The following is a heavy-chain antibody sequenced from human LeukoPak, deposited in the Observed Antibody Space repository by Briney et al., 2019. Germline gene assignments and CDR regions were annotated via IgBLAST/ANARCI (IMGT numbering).Heavy chain of an antibody. CDR1: GFTFSSYG. CDR3: AKDSGMDV. J-gene: IGHJ6*02. CDR2: ISYDGSNK. V-gene: IGHV3-30*18. Sequence: PGGSLRLYCAASGFTFSSYGMHWVRQAPGKGLEWVAVISYDGSNKYYADSVKGRFTISRDNSKNTLYLQMNSLRAEDTAVYYCAKDSGMDVWGQGTTVTVSS.